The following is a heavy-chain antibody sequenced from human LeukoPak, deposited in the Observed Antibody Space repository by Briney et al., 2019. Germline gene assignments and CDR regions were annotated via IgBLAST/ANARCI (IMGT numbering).Heavy chain of an antibody. J-gene: IGHJ4*02. D-gene: IGHD2-21*02. CDR2: ISSSGSTI. CDR1: GFTFSSYE. Sequence: GGSLRLSCAASGFTFSSYEMNWVRQAPGKGLEWVSYISSSGSTIYYADSVKGRFTISRDNAKNSLYLQMNSLRAEDTAVYYCARDGTPPRGDFDYFDYRGQGTLVTVSS. CDR3: ARDGTPPRGDFDYFDY. V-gene: IGHV3-48*03.